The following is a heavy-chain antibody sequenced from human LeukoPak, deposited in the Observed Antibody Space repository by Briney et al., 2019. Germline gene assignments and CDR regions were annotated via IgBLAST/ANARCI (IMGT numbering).Heavy chain of an antibody. CDR1: GFTSSSHW. Sequence: PGGSLRLSCADSGFTSSSHWMHWVRQAPGKGLEWVSGISWNSGSIGYADSVKGRFTVSRDNSKNTLHLEMNSLRAEDTAVYYCARDGVMITFGGVIGPLDYWGQGTLVTVSS. V-gene: IGHV3-9*02. CDR2: ISWNSGSI. J-gene: IGHJ4*02. CDR3: ARDGVMITFGGVIGPLDY. D-gene: IGHD3-16*02.